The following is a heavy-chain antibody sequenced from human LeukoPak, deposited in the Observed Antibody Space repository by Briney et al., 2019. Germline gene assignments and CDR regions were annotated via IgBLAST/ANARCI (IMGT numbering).Heavy chain of an antibody. V-gene: IGHV3-53*05. D-gene: IGHD4-23*01. J-gene: IGHJ4*02. Sequence: GGSLRLSCEASGFTVNNNYMSWVRQAPGKGLEWVSVTYSGGSTFYADSVKGRFTISRDNAKNSLYLRMNSLRAEDTALYYCAKDIRLRSGGLDYWGQGTLVTVSS. CDR2: TYSGGST. CDR1: GFTVNNNY. CDR3: AKDIRLRSGGLDY.